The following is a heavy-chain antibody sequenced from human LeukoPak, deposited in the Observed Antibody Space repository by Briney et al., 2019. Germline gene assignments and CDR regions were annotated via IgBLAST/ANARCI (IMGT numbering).Heavy chain of an antibody. CDR1: GFTFSSYG. V-gene: IGHV3-30*18. D-gene: IGHD1-26*01. CDR3: AKDRSVGTEYFDL. J-gene: IGHJ2*01. Sequence: GGSLRLSCAASGFTFSSYGMSWVRQAPGKGLEWVGVISYDGSNKYYEDSVKGRFTISRDNSKNTLYLQMNSLRAEDTAVYYCAKDRSVGTEYFDLWGRGTLVTVSS. CDR2: ISYDGSNK.